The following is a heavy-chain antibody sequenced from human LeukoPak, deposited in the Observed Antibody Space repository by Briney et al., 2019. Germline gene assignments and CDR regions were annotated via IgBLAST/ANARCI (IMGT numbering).Heavy chain of an antibody. Sequence: PGGSLRLSCAASGFTFSSYAMSWVRQAPGKGLERVSAISGSGGSTYYADSVKGRFTISRDNSKNTLYLQMNSLRAEDTAVYYCAKDGTWIQLWLIPVGAFDIWGQGTMVTVSS. CDR2: ISGSGGST. CDR3: AKDGTWIQLWLIPVGAFDI. V-gene: IGHV3-23*01. J-gene: IGHJ3*02. D-gene: IGHD5-18*01. CDR1: GFTFSSYA.